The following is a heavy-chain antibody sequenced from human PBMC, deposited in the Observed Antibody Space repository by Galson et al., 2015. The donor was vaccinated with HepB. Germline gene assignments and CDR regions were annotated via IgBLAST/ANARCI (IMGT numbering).Heavy chain of an antibody. CDR3: ARGSGKGAAVAGTLDY. V-gene: IGHV3-7*03. Sequence: SLRLSCAASGFSFSSYAMTWVRQAPGKGLEWVANIKQDGSEKFYVDSVKGRFTTSRDNAKNSLYLQMNSLRVEDTAVFYCARGSGKGAAVAGTLDYWGQGNLVTVSS. CDR2: IKQDGSEK. J-gene: IGHJ4*02. D-gene: IGHD6-19*01. CDR1: GFSFSSYA.